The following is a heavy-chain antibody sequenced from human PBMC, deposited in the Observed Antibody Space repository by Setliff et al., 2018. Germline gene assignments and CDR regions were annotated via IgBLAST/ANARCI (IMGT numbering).Heavy chain of an antibody. CDR2: IYYSGST. CDR3: ARDRGHDYGGLDI. J-gene: IGHJ3*02. D-gene: IGHD4-17*01. CDR1: GGSISSHY. Sequence: PSETLSLTCTVSGGSISSHYWSWIRQPPGKGLEWIGSIYYSGSTNYNPSLKSRVTISVDTSKNQFALKLSSVTAADTAVYYCARDRGHDYGGLDIWGQGTMVTVSS. V-gene: IGHV4-59*11.